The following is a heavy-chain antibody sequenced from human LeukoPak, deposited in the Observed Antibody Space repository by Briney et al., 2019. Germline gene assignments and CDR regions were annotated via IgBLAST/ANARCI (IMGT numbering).Heavy chain of an antibody. CDR3: ARGTRRSSPFDY. CDR2: ISSIGSTI. D-gene: IGHD6-6*01. Sequence: NPGGSLRLSCAASGFTFSDYYMSWIRQAPGKGLEWVSYISSIGSTIYYADSVKGRFTISRDNAKNSLYLQMNCLRVEDTAVYYCARGTRRSSPFDYWGQGTLVTVSS. V-gene: IGHV3-11*01. J-gene: IGHJ4*02. CDR1: GFTFSDYY.